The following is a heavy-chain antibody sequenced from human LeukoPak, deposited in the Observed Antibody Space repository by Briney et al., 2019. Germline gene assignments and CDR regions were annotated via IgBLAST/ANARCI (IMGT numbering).Heavy chain of an antibody. Sequence: QPGGSLRLSCAASGFTFSNYAMSWVRQAPGKGLDWVSAISSSGDGTYYADSVRGRFTISRDTSKNTLYLQMNSLRDEDTAVYYCGIIATDQYIIDFDYWGQGTLVTVSS. V-gene: IGHV3-23*01. CDR2: ISSSGDGT. CDR1: GFTFSNYA. CDR3: GIIATDQYIIDFDY. D-gene: IGHD1-26*01. J-gene: IGHJ4*02.